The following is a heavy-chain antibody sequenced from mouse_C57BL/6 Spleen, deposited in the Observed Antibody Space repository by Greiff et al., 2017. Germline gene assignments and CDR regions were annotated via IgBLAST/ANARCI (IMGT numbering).Heavy chain of an antibody. CDR2: ISSGSSTI. CDR1: GFTFSDYG. V-gene: IGHV5-17*01. D-gene: IGHD1-2*01. CDR3: ARSYYYGYYFDY. Sequence: EVKLMESGGGLVKPGGSLKLSCAASGFTFSDYGMHWVRQAPEKGLEWVAYISSGSSTIYYADTVKGRFTISRDNAKNTLFLQMTSLRSEDTAMYYCARSYYYGYYFDYWGQGTTLTVSS. J-gene: IGHJ2*01.